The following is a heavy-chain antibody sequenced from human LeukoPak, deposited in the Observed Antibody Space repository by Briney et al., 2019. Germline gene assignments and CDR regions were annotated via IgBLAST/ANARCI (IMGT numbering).Heavy chain of an antibody. CDR2: ITSISSTI. CDR1: GFTFSSYS. D-gene: IGHD6-19*01. J-gene: IGHJ4*02. Sequence: GGSLRLSCAASGFTFSSYSMNWVRQAPGKGLEWVSYITSISSTIYYADSVKGRFTISRDNSKNTLYLQMNSLRAEDTAVYYCARDIAVAGTYWGQGTLVTVSS. CDR3: ARDIAVAGTY. V-gene: IGHV3-48*01.